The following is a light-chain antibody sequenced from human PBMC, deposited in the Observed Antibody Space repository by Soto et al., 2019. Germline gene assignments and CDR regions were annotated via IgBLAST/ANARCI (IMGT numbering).Light chain of an antibody. J-gene: IGKJ1*01. CDR1: QSVCSS. V-gene: IGKV3-15*01. CDR2: GAS. Sequence: EIVMTQSPATLSLSPGERATLSCRASQSVCSSLAWYQQKPGQAPRLLIYGASTMATGIPARFSGSGSGTEFTLTISSLQSEDFAVYYCQQYNNWWTFGLGTKVEVK. CDR3: QQYNNWWT.